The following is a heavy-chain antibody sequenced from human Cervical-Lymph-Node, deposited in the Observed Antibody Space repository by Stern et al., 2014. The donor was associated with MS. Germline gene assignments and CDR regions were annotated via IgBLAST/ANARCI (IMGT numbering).Heavy chain of an antibody. Sequence: DQLVESGAEVKKPGASVKVSCKASGYTFTSYGISWVRQAPGQGLEWMGWISAYNGNTNYAQKLQGRVTMTTDTSTSTAYMELRSLRSDDTAVYYCARDSFSIAVAGTDFDYWGQGTLVTVSS. CDR1: GYTFTSYG. D-gene: IGHD6-19*01. CDR2: ISAYNGNT. CDR3: ARDSFSIAVAGTDFDY. V-gene: IGHV1-18*04. J-gene: IGHJ4*02.